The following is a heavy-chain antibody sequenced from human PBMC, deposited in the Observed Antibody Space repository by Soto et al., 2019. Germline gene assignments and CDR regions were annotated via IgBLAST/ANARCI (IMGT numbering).Heavy chain of an antibody. CDR2: IIPIFRQP. J-gene: IGHJ6*02. Sequence: QVHVVQSGPEVKKPGSSVKVSCKVSGGTFSSDAISWVRLAPGQGLEWMGGIIPIFRQPNYAERFQGRLTITSHEDTRTGYMELRRLRSDDAAVHFCARTIPVQSRLNAMDVWCQGNRVIASS. CDR1: GGTFSSDA. V-gene: IGHV1-69*01. CDR3: ARTIPVQSRLNAMDV.